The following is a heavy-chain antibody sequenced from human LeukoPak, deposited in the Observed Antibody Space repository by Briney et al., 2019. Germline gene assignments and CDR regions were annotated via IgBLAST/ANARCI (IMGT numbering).Heavy chain of an antibody. D-gene: IGHD2-15*01. J-gene: IGHJ2*01. V-gene: IGHV4-39*02. Sequence: SETLSLTCTVSGGSIRSSNYYWGWIRQPPGKGLEWIGNIYYSGSTYYNPSLKSRVTIPVETSKNHFSLNLYSVTAPETAVYYCARLSGPLGFCSGGTCYSDWYFDLWGRGTLVTVSS. CDR1: GGSIRSSNYY. CDR2: IYYSGST. CDR3: ARLSGPLGFCSGGTCYSDWYFDL.